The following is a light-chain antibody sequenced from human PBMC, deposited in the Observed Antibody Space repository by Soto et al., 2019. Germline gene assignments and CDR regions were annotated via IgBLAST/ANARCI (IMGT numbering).Light chain of an antibody. CDR3: QKYSSVPV. CDR2: AAS. J-gene: IGKJ3*01. V-gene: IGKV1-27*01. Sequence: DIQMTQSPTSLSASVGDRVTITCRASRDIRNFVAWYQQKPGKAPKLLIHAASTLQSGVPSRFSGSGSGTDFTLTINSLQPEDVATYSCQKYSSVPVFGPGTKVEIK. CDR1: RDIRNF.